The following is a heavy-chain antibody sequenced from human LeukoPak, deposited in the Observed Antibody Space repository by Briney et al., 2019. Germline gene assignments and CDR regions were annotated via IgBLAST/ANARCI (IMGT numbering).Heavy chain of an antibody. V-gene: IGHV3-11*04. J-gene: IGHJ4*02. D-gene: IGHD6-13*01. CDR3: ARDHYSRNDH. Sequence: KPGGSLRLSCAASGFTFSDYYMSWIRQAPGKGLEWVSYISSSSSTIYYAGSVKGRFTISRDNAKNSVYLRMNSLRDEDTAVYYCARDHYSRNDHWGQGTLVTVSP. CDR1: GFTFSDYY. CDR2: ISSSSSTI.